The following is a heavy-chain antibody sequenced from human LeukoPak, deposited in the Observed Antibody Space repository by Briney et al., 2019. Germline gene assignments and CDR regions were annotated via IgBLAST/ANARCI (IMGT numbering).Heavy chain of an antibody. D-gene: IGHD5-12*01. CDR2: ISSSSSYI. CDR3: AREWGYSGYDNDFDY. J-gene: IGHJ4*02. V-gene: IGHV3-21*01. Sequence: ISSSSSYIYYADSVKGRFTISRDNAKNSLYLQMNSLRAEDTAVYYCAREWGYSGYDNDFDYWGQGTLVTVSS.